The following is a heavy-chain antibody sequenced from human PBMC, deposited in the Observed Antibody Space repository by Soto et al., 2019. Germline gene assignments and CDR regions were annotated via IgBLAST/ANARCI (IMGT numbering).Heavy chain of an antibody. D-gene: IGHD3-3*01. J-gene: IGHJ6*01. Sequence: PGGSLRLSCAASGFTFDDYAMHWVRQAPGKGLEWVSGISWNSGSIGYADSVKGRFTISRDNAKNSLYLQMNSLRAEDTAVYYCARDRGRGLRFLEWLSYGMDVWGQGTTVTVSS. CDR2: ISWNSGSI. CDR1: GFTFDDYA. V-gene: IGHV3-9*01. CDR3: ARDRGRGLRFLEWLSYGMDV.